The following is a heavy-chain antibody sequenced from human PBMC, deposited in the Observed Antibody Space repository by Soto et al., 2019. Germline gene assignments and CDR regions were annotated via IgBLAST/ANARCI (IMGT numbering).Heavy chain of an antibody. Sequence: GGSLRLSCVASGFTFSNYNMNWVRQAPGKGLEWVSHISGTGVYIHYADAVKGRFTISRDNAKSSVYLQMNSLRAEDTAVYYCAREGALKPFSSWGQGALVTV. CDR3: AREGALKPFSS. V-gene: IGHV3-21*01. CDR1: GFTFSNYN. CDR2: ISGTGVYI. J-gene: IGHJ5*02.